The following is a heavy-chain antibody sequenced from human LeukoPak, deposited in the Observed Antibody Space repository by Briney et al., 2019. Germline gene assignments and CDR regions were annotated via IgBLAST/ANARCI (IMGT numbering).Heavy chain of an antibody. J-gene: IGHJ4*02. D-gene: IGHD4-17*01. CDR3: AREHKSYGDYPYYFDS. Sequence: SETLSLTCTVSSDSLSSGDYYWSWIRQPAGTGLEFIGYINKNGGTYYNPPLKSRVSISIDTSKNQFSLKLTSVTAADTAVYFCAREHKSYGDYPYYFDSWGQGTLVTVSS. CDR1: SDSLSSGDYY. CDR2: INKNGGT. V-gene: IGHV4-30-4*01.